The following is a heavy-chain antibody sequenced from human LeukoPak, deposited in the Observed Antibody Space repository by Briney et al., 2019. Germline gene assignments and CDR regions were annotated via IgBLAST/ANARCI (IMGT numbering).Heavy chain of an antibody. J-gene: IGHJ4*02. CDR1: GFIFRNYG. V-gene: IGHV3-23*01. CDR2: ISGHGDIT. Sequence: PGGSLRLSCAASGFIFRNYGMNWVRQAPGKGLEWVSGISGHGDITYYADSVKGRFTISRDNAKNSLYLQMNSLRAEDTALYYCARDRPLFDYTPPFFDYWGQGTLVTVSS. D-gene: IGHD4-11*01. CDR3: ARDRPLFDYTPPFFDY.